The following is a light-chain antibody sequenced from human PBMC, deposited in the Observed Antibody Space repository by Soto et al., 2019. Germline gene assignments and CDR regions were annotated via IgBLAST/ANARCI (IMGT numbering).Light chain of an antibody. V-gene: IGLV2-14*01. CDR1: SSDVGGYNY. CDR3: RSYTSNSSCV. Sequence: PAYVTGVHGRAIPISSTETSSDVGGYNYVSWYQQHPGKAPKLMIYDVSNRPSGVSDRFSGSKSGNTASLSISRLQAEEETAYYCRSYTSNSSCVFGAGTKVAV. CDR2: DVS. J-gene: IGLJ1*01.